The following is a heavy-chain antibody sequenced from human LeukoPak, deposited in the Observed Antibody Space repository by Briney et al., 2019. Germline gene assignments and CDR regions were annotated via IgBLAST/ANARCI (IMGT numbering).Heavy chain of an antibody. CDR2: IYPGDSDT. D-gene: IGHD5-18*01. J-gene: IGHJ4*02. CDR3: ARRGYSYSDFDF. Sequence: GSLQISCKGSGYSFTTYWIGWVRQVPGKGLDWMGIIYPGDSDTRYSPSFRGEVTISADKCINTAYLQWSGLKASDTAMYYCARRGYSYSDFDFWGQGTLVTVSS. V-gene: IGHV5-51*01. CDR1: GYSFTTYW.